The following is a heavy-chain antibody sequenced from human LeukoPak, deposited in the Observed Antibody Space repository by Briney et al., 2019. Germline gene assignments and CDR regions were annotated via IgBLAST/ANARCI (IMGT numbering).Heavy chain of an antibody. J-gene: IGHJ4*02. V-gene: IGHV3-23*01. Sequence: GGSLRLSCAASGFTFSNYGMSWVRQAPGKGLEWVSTISAGGGSTYYADSVTGRFTISRDNSKNTLYLQMNSLRAEDTAVYYCAKHTYYYGSGTHLDYRGQGTLVTVSS. D-gene: IGHD3-10*01. CDR2: ISAGGGST. CDR1: GFTFSNYG. CDR3: AKHTYYYGSGTHLDY.